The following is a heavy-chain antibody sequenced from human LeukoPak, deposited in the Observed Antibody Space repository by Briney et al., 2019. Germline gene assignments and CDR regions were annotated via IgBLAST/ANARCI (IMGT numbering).Heavy chain of an antibody. Sequence: SETLFLTCTVSGGSISSYYWNWIRQPAGKGLEWIGRIYTSGSTNYNPSLKSRVTMSVDASTNQFSLKLSSVTAADTAVYYCARQSYYYGSGSSSWFDPWGQGTLVTVSS. CDR3: ARQSYYYGSGSSSWFDP. J-gene: IGHJ5*02. CDR1: GGSISSYY. D-gene: IGHD3-10*01. CDR2: IYTSGST. V-gene: IGHV4-4*07.